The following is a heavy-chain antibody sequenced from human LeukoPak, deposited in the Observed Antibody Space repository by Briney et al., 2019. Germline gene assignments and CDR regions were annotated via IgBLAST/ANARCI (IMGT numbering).Heavy chain of an antibody. Sequence: GGSLRLSCAASGFTFSSYAMSWVRQAPGKGLEWVSAISGSGGSTYYADSVKGRFTISRDNSKNTLYLQMNSLGAEDTAVYYCAKEASTTADSSGYYWEIDYWGQGTLVTVSS. J-gene: IGHJ4*02. V-gene: IGHV3-23*01. CDR3: AKEASTTADSSGYYWEIDY. CDR1: GFTFSSYA. CDR2: ISGSGGST. D-gene: IGHD3-22*01.